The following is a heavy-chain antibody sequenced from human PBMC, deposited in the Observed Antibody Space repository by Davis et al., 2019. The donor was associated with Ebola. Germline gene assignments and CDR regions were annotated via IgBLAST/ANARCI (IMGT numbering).Heavy chain of an antibody. D-gene: IGHD6-6*01. Sequence: LRLSCTVSGGSISSGGYYWSWIRQHPGKGLEWIGYIYYSGSTYYNPSLKSRVTISVDTSKNQFSLKLSSVTAADTAVYYCARGGQLAPLADYWGQGTLVTVSS. CDR3: ARGGQLAPLADY. J-gene: IGHJ4*02. V-gene: IGHV4-31*03. CDR1: GGSISSGGYY. CDR2: IYYSGST.